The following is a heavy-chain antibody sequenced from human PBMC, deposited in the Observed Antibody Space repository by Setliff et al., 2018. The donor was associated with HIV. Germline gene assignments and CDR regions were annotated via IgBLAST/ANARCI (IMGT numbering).Heavy chain of an antibody. CDR3: ARGSPEAFQDSGWYN. D-gene: IGHD6-19*01. CDR2: IYHTQNT. J-gene: IGHJ4*02. V-gene: IGHV4-4*02. CDR1: DGSISSSNW. Sequence: SETLSLTCAVSDGSISSSNWWSWVRQPPGKGLEWIGEIYHTQNTNYSPSLKSRVTISVDKSKNQFSLKLNSVTAADTAVYYCARGSPEAFQDSGWYNWGQGTLVTVSS.